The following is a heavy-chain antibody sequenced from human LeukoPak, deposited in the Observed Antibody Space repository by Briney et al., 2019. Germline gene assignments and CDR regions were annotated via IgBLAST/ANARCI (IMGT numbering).Heavy chain of an antibody. CDR1: GGSISSGSYY. CDR2: IYTSGST. Sequence: SETLSLTCTVSGGSISSGSYYWSWIRQPAGKGLEWIGRIYTSGSTNYNPSLKSRVTISVDTSKNQFSLKLSSVTAADTAVYYCARASMHCSSTSCRIGWFDPWGQGTLVTVSS. CDR3: ARASMHCSSTSCRIGWFDP. J-gene: IGHJ5*02. D-gene: IGHD2-2*01. V-gene: IGHV4-61*02.